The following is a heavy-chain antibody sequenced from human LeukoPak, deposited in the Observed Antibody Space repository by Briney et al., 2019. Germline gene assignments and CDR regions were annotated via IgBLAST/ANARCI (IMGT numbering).Heavy chain of an antibody. CDR3: ARGGRIAAAGTGVYNWFDP. Sequence: GSLRLSCAASGFTFSSYAMSWVRQAPGKGLEWVSAISGSGGSTYYADSVKGRFTISRDNSKNTLYLQMNSLRAEDTAVYYCARGGRIAAAGTGVYNWFDPWGQGTLVTVSS. CDR1: GFTFSSYA. CDR2: ISGSGGST. V-gene: IGHV3-23*01. J-gene: IGHJ5*02. D-gene: IGHD6-13*01.